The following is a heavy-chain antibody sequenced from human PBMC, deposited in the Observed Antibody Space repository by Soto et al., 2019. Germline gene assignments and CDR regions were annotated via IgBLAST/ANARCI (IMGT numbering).Heavy chain of an antibody. CDR2: IIPIFGTA. Sequence: AASVKVSCKASGGTFSSYAISWVRQAPGQGLEWMGGIIPIFGTANYAQKFQGRVTITADESTSTAYMELSSLRSEDTAVYYCARANCGGDCYSRFYGMDVWGQGTTVTVSS. CDR3: ARANCGGDCYSRFYGMDV. V-gene: IGHV1-69*13. J-gene: IGHJ6*02. CDR1: GGTFSSYA. D-gene: IGHD2-21*02.